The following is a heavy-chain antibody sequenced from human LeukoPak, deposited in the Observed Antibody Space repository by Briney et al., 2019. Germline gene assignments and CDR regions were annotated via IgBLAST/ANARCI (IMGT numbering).Heavy chain of an antibody. CDR3: ARGGRKLPYYYYYMDV. V-gene: IGHV4-34*01. J-gene: IGHJ6*03. Sequence: SETLSLTCAVYGGSFSGYYWSWIRQPPGKGLEWIVEINHSGSTNYNPSLKSRVTISVDTSKNQFSLKLSSVTAADTAVYYCARGGRKLPYYYYYMDVWGKGTTVTVSS. CDR2: INHSGST. D-gene: IGHD4-23*01. CDR1: GGSFSGYY.